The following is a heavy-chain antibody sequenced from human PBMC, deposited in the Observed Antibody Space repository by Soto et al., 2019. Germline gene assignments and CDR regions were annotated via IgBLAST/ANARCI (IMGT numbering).Heavy chain of an antibody. Sequence: ASVKVSCKVPGYSLTELSMQWVRQAPGKGLEWMGGFDPEDGETIYAQKFQGRVTMTEDTSTDTAYMELSSLRSDDTAVYYCARSPVRYFDWFFDYWGQGTLVTVSS. CDR1: GYSLTELS. CDR3: ARSPVRYFDWFFDY. V-gene: IGHV1-24*01. CDR2: FDPEDGET. J-gene: IGHJ4*02. D-gene: IGHD3-9*01.